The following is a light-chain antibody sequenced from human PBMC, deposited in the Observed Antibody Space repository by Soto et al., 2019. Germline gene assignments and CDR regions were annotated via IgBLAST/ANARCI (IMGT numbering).Light chain of an antibody. CDR1: QSVSNN. Sequence: EIVMTQSPATLSVSPGERATLSCRASQSVSNNLAWYQQNPGQAPRLLIYAASTRATGIPARFSGSGSGTEFTLTISSLQSADFAVYYCQQYNKWPRTFG. CDR2: AAS. CDR3: QQYNKWPRT. V-gene: IGKV3-15*01. J-gene: IGKJ1*01.